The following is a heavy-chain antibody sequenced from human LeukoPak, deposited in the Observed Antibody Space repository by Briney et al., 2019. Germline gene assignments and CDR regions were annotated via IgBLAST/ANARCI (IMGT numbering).Heavy chain of an antibody. Sequence: GGSLRLSCAASGFTLSSYWLHWVRQAPGKGLEWVAVIWYDGSNKYYADSVKGRFTISRDNSKNTLYLQMNSLRAEDMAVYYCARVHGSSWHHYFDYWGQGTLVTVSS. D-gene: IGHD6-13*01. CDR3: ARVHGSSWHHYFDY. CDR1: GFTLSSYW. CDR2: IWYDGSNK. V-gene: IGHV3-33*08. J-gene: IGHJ4*02.